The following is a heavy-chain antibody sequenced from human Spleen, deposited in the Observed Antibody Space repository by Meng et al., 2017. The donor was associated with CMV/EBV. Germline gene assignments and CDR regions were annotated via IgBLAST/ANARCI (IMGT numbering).Heavy chain of an antibody. CDR3: ARGRVGITGDNYYYYGMDV. D-gene: IGHD1-26*01. CDR1: GGTFSVYA. V-gene: IGHV1-69*05. CDR2: IIPMFGTA. Sequence: SVKVSCKASGGTFSVYAISWVRQAPGQGLEWMGGIIPMFGTANYAQKFQGRVTITTDESTSTADMELSSLGSEDTAAYFCARGRVGITGDNYYYYGMDVWGQGTTVTVSS. J-gene: IGHJ6*02.